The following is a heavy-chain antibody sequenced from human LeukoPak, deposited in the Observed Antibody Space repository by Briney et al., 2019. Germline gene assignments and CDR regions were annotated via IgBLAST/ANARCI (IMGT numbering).Heavy chain of an antibody. V-gene: IGHV3-53*01. D-gene: IGHD3-16*02. Sequence: GGSLRLSCAASGFTVSNNYMSWVRQAPGKGLEWVSVIYGGGSTHYADSVRGRFTISRDNSKNTLYLQMNSLRAEDTAVYYCAKDLLRLGELSLVNYFDYWGQGTLVTVSS. CDR3: AKDLLRLGELSLVNYFDY. CDR2: IYGGGST. J-gene: IGHJ4*02. CDR1: GFTVSNNY.